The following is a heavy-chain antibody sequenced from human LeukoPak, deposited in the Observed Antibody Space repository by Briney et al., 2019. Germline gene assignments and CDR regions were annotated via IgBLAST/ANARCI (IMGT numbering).Heavy chain of an antibody. CDR1: GGSISSGSHY. D-gene: IGHD6-13*01. CDR2: IDYSGTT. Sequence: PSETLSLTCTVSGGSISSGSHYWGWIRQPPGKGLEWIGSIDYSGTTYYNPSLKSRVTISVDTSKNQFSLKLSSVTAADTALYYCARRGQAAGSKGAFDYWGQGTLVTVSS. J-gene: IGHJ4*02. V-gene: IGHV4-39*01. CDR3: ARRGQAAGSKGAFDY.